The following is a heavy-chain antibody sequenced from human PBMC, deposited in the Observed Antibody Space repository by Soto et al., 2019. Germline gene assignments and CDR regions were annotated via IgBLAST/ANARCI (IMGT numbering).Heavy chain of an antibody. V-gene: IGHV3-74*01. J-gene: IGHJ4*02. D-gene: IGHD6-19*01. CDR3: VREAYSSGWTFDY. CDR1: GFTFSSYW. CDR2: IKSDGSGT. Sequence: GGSLRLSCAASGFTFSSYWMHWVRQAPGKGLVWVSRIKSDGSGTYYADSVKGRFTISRDNSKNTLFLEMNSLKTEDTAVYYCVREAYSSGWTFDYWGQGTLVTVSS.